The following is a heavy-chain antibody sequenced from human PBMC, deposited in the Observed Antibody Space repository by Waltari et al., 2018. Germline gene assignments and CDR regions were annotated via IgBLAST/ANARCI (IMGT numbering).Heavy chain of an antibody. J-gene: IGHJ4*02. CDR3: ATDLEDY. Sequence: EVQLVQSGAEVKQPGAPVKLSCKDSGYTFTDYSMHWVQRAPGKGLEWMGRVDPEDGETIYAEKFQGRVTITADTSTDTAYMELSSLRSEDTAVYYCATDLEDYWGQGTLVTVSS. V-gene: IGHV1-69-2*01. CDR1: GYTFTDYS. CDR2: VDPEDGET.